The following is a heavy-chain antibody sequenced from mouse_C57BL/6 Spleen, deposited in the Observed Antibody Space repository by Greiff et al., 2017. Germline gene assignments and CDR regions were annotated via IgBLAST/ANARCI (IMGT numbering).Heavy chain of an antibody. CDR3: ARSGDGPLAY. J-gene: IGHJ3*01. V-gene: IGHV1-61*01. Sequence: VQLQQPGAELVRPGSSVKLSCKASGYTFTSYWMDWVKQRPGQGLEWIGNIYPSDSETHYNQKFKDKATLTVDKSSSTAYMQLSSLTSEDSAVYYWARSGDGPLAYWGQGTLVTVSA. D-gene: IGHD2-3*01. CDR1: GYTFTSYW. CDR2: IYPSDSET.